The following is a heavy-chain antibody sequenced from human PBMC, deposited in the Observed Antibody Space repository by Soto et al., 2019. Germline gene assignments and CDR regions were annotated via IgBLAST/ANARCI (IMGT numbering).Heavy chain of an antibody. CDR1: GGTFSSYA. CDR3: ARVRRAMDYYYGMDV. Sequence: SVKVSCKASGGTFSSYAISWVRQAPGQGLEWMGGIIPIFGTANYAQKFQGRVTITADESTSTAYMELSSLRSEDTAVYYCARVRRAMDYYYGMDVWGQGTTVTVSS. V-gene: IGHV1-69*13. CDR2: IIPIFGTA. J-gene: IGHJ6*02.